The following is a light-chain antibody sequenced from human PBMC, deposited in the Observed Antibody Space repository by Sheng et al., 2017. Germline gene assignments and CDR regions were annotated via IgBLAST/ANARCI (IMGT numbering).Light chain of an antibody. J-gene: IGKJ3*01. CDR2: AAS. V-gene: IGKV1-39*01. CDR3: QQSYSAPST. Sequence: DIQMTQSPSSLSASIGDRVTITCRAGQSISTYLNWYQQKPGKAPSLLIYAASSLQSGVPSRFSGSGSGTDFTLTISSLQPEDFATYYCQQSYSAPSTFGPGTRVDIK. CDR1: QSISTY.